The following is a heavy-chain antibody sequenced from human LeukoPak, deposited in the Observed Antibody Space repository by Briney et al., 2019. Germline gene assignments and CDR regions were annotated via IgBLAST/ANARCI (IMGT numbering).Heavy chain of an antibody. CDR2: ISWNSGSI. J-gene: IGHJ6*02. D-gene: IGHD7-27*01. Sequence: GGSLRLSCAASGFTFDDYAMHWVRQAPGKGLEWVSGISWNSGSIGYADSVKGRFTISRDNAKNSLYLQMNSLRAEDTALYYCAKDSEPGDTTLNLYYYYGMDVWGQGTTVTVSS. V-gene: IGHV3-9*01. CDR1: GFTFDDYA. CDR3: AKDSEPGDTTLNLYYYYGMDV.